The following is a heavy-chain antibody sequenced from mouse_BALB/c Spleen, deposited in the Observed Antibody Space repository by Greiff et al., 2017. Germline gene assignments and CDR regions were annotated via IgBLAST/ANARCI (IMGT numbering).Heavy chain of an antibody. D-gene: IGHD1-2*01. CDR3: AKEGTTAKDYYAMDY. J-gene: IGHJ4*01. Sequence: QVQLQQSGPELVKPGASVKISCKASGYAFSSSWMNWVKQRPGQGLEWIGRIYPGDGDTNYNGKFKGKATLTADKSSSTAYMQLSSLTSVDSAVYFCAKEGTTAKDYYAMDYWGQGTSVTVSS. CDR1: GYAFSSSW. V-gene: IGHV1-82*01. CDR2: IYPGDGDT.